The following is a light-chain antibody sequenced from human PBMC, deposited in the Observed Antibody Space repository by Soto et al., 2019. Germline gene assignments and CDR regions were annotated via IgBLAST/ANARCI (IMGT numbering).Light chain of an antibody. Sequence: DIQMTQSPSSLSASVGDRVTITCRTSQSISNYLNWYQQKPGKAPKLLIYAASSLQSGVPSRFSGSGSETDFTLTISSLQPEDFATYHCQQSYSTPPTFGQGTKVEIK. CDR2: AAS. J-gene: IGKJ1*01. CDR3: QQSYSTPPT. CDR1: QSISNY. V-gene: IGKV1-39*01.